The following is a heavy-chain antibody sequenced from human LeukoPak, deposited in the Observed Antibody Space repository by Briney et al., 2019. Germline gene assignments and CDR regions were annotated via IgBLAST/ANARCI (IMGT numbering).Heavy chain of an antibody. CDR1: GFTFSSYA. D-gene: IGHD1-14*01. Sequence: KTGGSLRLSCAASGFTFSSYAMSWVRQAPGKGLEWVGSIYHSGSTYYNPSLKSRVTISVDTSKNQFSLKLSSVTAADTAVYYCARGGKGPVSYYYYMDVWGKGTTVTVSS. J-gene: IGHJ6*03. V-gene: IGHV4-38-2*01. CDR3: ARGGKGPVSYYYYMDV. CDR2: IYHSGST.